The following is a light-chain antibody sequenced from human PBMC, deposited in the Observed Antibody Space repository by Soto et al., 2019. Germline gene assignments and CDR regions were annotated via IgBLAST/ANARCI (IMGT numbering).Light chain of an antibody. CDR3: QQYNDNWT. V-gene: IGKV1-5*03. Sequence: DIQMTQSPSTLSASVGGRVTITCRASKSISSWLAWYQQKPGTAPKLLIYKASTLQGGVPSSYSGSGSGTEFTISISIQQPHESATDYCQQYNDNWTFGQENKVEIK. CDR1: KSISSW. CDR2: KAS. J-gene: IGKJ1*01.